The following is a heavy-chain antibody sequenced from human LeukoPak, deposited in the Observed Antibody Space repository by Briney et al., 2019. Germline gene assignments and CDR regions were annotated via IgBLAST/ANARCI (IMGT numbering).Heavy chain of an antibody. CDR2: TSGSGGST. V-gene: IGHV3-23*01. CDR3: AKGFGSGSSGSPFYDY. D-gene: IGHD6-19*01. J-gene: IGHJ4*02. CDR1: TFIFTSYA. Sequence: GGSLRLSRTASTFIFTSYAMSWVRQAPGKGLEWVSATSGSGGSTYHADSVKGRFTISRDNSRNTVYLQMSSLRVEDTAVYYCAKGFGSGSSGSPFYDYWGQGTLVTVSS.